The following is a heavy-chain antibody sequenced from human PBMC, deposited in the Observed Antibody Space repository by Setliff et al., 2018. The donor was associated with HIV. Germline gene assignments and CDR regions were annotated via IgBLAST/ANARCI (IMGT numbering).Heavy chain of an antibody. V-gene: IGHV1-69-2*01. D-gene: IGHD2-2*01. CDR1: GYTFTDYY. J-gene: IGHJ4*02. Sequence: ASVKVSCKASGYTFTDYYMHWVQQAPGKGLEWMGRVDPDDGEIIYAEKFQGRVTMTTDTSTSTAYMELRSLRSDDTAVYYCARGPPIVVVPAALLTFDYWGQGTLVTVSS. CDR3: ARGPPIVVVPAALLTFDY. CDR2: VDPDDGEI.